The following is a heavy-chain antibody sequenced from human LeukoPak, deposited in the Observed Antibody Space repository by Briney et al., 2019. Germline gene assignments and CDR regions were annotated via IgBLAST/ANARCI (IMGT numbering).Heavy chain of an antibody. CDR1: GYTFTRYY. V-gene: IGHV1-46*01. Sequence: ASVKVSCKASGYTFTRYYIHWVRQAPGQGLEWMGIINPSGGSTDYAQKFQDRVTVTSDTSTSTVYMELSSLRSEDTAVYYCARDLPAGGPDVWGQGTTVTVSS. D-gene: IGHD6-13*01. CDR2: INPSGGST. J-gene: IGHJ6*02. CDR3: ARDLPAGGPDV.